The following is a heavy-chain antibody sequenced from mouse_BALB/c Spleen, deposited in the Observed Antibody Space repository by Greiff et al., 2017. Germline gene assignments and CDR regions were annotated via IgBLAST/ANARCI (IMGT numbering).Heavy chain of an antibody. J-gene: IGHJ4*01. V-gene: IGHV3-2*02. D-gene: IGHD2-14*01. CDR1: GYSITSDYA. Sequence: DVQLQESGPGLVKPSQSLSLTCTVTGYSITSDYAWNWIRQFPGNKLEWMGYISYSGSTSYNPSLKSRISITRDTSKNQFFLQLNSVTTEDTATYYCARSRRYDGYAMDYWGQGTSVTVSS. CDR3: ARSRRYDGYAMDY. CDR2: ISYSGST.